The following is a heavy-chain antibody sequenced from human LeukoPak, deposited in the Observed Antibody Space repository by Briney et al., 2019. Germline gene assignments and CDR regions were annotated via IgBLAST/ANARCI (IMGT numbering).Heavy chain of an antibody. J-gene: IGHJ4*02. D-gene: IGHD4-23*01. V-gene: IGHV3-23*01. CDR2: ICGSGSNT. CDR3: AKNGDYGADSGPDS. CDR1: GFTFSRYA. Sequence: TGGSLRLSCAASGFTFSRYAMTWVRQAPGEGVEWGSAICGSGSNTDYADSVKGRFTNSRDNTNNTLNLQMNSLRADDTAVYYGAKNGDYGADSGPDSWGQGTLVTVSS.